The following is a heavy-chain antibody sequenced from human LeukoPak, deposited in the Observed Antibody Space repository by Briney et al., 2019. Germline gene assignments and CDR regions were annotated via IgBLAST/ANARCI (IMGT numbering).Heavy chain of an antibody. Sequence: GGSLRLSCAASVFTLSSYWMRWARQAQRKGLEWVVSINHNGNVNYYEDSVKGRFTISRDNAKNSLYLQMSNLRAEDTAVYFCARGGGLDVWGQGATVTVSS. CDR1: VFTLSSYW. V-gene: IGHV3-7*03. D-gene: IGHD3-16*01. J-gene: IGHJ6*02. CDR3: ARGGGLDV. CDR2: INHNGNVN.